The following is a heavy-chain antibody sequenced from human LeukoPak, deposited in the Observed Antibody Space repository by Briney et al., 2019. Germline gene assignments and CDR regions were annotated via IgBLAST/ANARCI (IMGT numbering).Heavy chain of an antibody. J-gene: IGHJ4*02. CDR3: ARMDCSSPSCYPYGYNNGGHLDY. D-gene: IGHD2-2*01. CDR1: GGTFSSYA. V-gene: IGHV1-69*04. Sequence: SVKVSCKASGGTFSSYAISWVRQAPGQGLEWMGRIIPILGIANYAQKFQGRVTITADKSTSTAYMELSSLRSEDKAVYYCARMDCSSPSCYPYGYNNGGHLDYWGQGTLVTVSS. CDR2: IIPILGIA.